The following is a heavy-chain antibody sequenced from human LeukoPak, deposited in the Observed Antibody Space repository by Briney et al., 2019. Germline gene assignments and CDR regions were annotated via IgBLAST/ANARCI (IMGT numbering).Heavy chain of an antibody. CDR1: GYTFNDYY. D-gene: IGHD2-8*01. CDR3: AKEGIVHQGFDAFDI. J-gene: IGHJ3*02. Sequence: GASVKVSCKASGYTFNDYYIHWVRQVPGQGLEWLGWINPNSGRRNYAQDFQGRVAMTRDTSITTAFLEVRSLRSDDTAVYYCAKEGIVHQGFDAFDIWGQGAVVTVSS. CDR2: INPNSGRR. V-gene: IGHV1-2*02.